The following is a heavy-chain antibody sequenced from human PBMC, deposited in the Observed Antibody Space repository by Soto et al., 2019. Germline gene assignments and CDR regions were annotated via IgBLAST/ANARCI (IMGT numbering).Heavy chain of an antibody. V-gene: IGHV4-39*01. Sequence: QLQLQESGPGLVKPSETLSLTCTVSGGSISSSSYYWGWIRQPPGKGLEWIGNIYYSGSTYNNPTLKSRVTTSAATSKTQFSLNLSLVTAADTAVYYCARWNRGVVPTALRGFDPWGQGTLVTVSS. J-gene: IGHJ5*02. CDR1: GGSISSSSYY. D-gene: IGHD2-2*02. CDR2: IYYSGST. CDR3: ARWNRGVVPTALRGFDP.